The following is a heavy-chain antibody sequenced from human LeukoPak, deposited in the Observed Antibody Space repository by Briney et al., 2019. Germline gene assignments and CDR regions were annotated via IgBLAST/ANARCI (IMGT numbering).Heavy chain of an antibody. CDR2: IYYSGST. Sequence: SETLSLTYTVSGGSISSYYRSWIRQPPGKGLEWIGYIYYSGSTNYNPSLKSRVTISVDTSKNQFSLKLSSVTAADTAVYYCARTTEAHSWRTRYYDYYMDVWGKGTTVTVSS. D-gene: IGHD6-13*01. CDR3: ARTTEAHSWRTRYYDYYMDV. CDR1: GGSISSYY. J-gene: IGHJ6*03. V-gene: IGHV4-59*01.